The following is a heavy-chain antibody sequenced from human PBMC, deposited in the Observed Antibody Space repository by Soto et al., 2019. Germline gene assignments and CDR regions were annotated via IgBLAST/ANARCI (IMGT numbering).Heavy chain of an antibody. D-gene: IGHD6-13*01. CDR2: IIPIFGTA. V-gene: IGHV1-69*13. J-gene: IGHJ5*02. Sequence: SVKVSCKASGGTFSSYAISWVRQAPGQGLEWMGGIIPIFGTANYAQKFQGRVTITADESTSTAYMELSSLRSEDTAVYYCAPISYSSSWSPPLMSRGGPWGQGTLVTVSS. CDR1: GGTFSSYA. CDR3: APISYSSSWSPPLMSRGGP.